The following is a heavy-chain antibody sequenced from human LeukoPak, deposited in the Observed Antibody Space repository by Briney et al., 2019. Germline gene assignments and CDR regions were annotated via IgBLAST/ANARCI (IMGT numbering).Heavy chain of an antibody. CDR2: ISGSGSST. Sequence: PGGSLRLSCAASGFTFTTYAMSWVRQAPGKGLQWVSAISGSGSSTYYADSVKGRFTISRDNSKSTLYLQMNSLRAEDTAVYYCAKVLTRGAYYFDYWGQGTLVTVSS. J-gene: IGHJ4*02. CDR3: AKVLTRGAYYFDY. V-gene: IGHV3-23*01. CDR1: GFTFTTYA. D-gene: IGHD3-9*01.